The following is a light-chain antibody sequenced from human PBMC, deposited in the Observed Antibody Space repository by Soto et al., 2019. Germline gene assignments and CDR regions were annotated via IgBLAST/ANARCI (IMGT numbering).Light chain of an antibody. J-gene: IGLJ1*01. CDR1: SSGGGRYNY. V-gene: IGLV2-14*01. Sequence: SVLTQPASVSGSPAQSVTSSCTGTSSGGGRYNYVSWYQQHPGKAPKLMIYEVRDRPSGIFSRFSGSESGNTASLTISVLQTEDDADYHCSSYPSSSTLFGTGTKVTVL. CDR2: EVR. CDR3: SSYPSSSTL.